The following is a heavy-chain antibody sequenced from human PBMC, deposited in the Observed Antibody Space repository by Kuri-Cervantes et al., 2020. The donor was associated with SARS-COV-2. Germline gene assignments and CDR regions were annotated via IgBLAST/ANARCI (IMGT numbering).Heavy chain of an antibody. J-gene: IGHJ3*02. V-gene: IGHV3-74*01. CDR1: GFTFSSYW. D-gene: IGHD1-20*01. Sequence: LSLTCAASGFTFSSYWMHWVRQAPGKGLVWVSRINSDGSSKSYADSVKGRFTISRDNAKNTLYLQMNSLRAEDTAVYYCARVEWYNWNLFDAFDIWGQGTMVTVSS. CDR2: INSDGSSK. CDR3: ARVEWYNWNLFDAFDI.